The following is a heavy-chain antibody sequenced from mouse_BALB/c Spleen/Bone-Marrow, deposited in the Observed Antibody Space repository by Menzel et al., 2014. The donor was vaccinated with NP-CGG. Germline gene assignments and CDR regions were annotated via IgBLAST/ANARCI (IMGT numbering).Heavy chain of an antibody. CDR3: SRHDYRYDACFAY. D-gene: IGHD2-14*01. V-gene: IGHV5-12*02. CDR2: ISNGGNNT. CDR1: GFTFSDYY. Sequence: EVQLMESGGGLVQPGGSLKISCATSGFTFSDYYMYWVRQTPEKRLEWVASISNGGNNTYYPDTLKGRFTISRDNAKNTLYLQMSRLKSEDTAIYYCSRHDYRYDACFAYWGQGTLVTVSA. J-gene: IGHJ3*01.